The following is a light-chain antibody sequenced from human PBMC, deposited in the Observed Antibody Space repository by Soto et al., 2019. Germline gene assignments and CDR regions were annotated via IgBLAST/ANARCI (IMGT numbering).Light chain of an antibody. CDR2: GAS. V-gene: IGKV3-20*01. Sequence: EIVLTQSPGTLSLSPGERATLSCRASQSVTSYYLAWYQQKPGQAPRLLIYGASRRATDIPDRFSGSGSGIDFTLTISSLEPEDFAVYYCQLYSSSSYTFGQGTKLEIK. CDR3: QLYSSSSYT. J-gene: IGKJ2*01. CDR1: QSVTSYY.